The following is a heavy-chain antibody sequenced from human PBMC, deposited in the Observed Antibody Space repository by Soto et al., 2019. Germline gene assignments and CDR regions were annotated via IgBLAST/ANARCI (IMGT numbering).Heavy chain of an antibody. CDR1: GGTVSSYA. CDR3: AGTFNYYDSSGYYYVHFDY. V-gene: IGHV1-69*06. J-gene: IGHJ4*02. D-gene: IGHD3-22*01. CDR2: IIPIFGTA. Sequence: EASVKVSGNGSGGTVSSYAISLVRQCPGQGVEWMGGIIPIFGTANYAQKFQGRVTITADKSTSTAYMELSSLRSEDTAVYYSAGTFNYYDSSGYYYVHFDYWGQGTLVTVSS.